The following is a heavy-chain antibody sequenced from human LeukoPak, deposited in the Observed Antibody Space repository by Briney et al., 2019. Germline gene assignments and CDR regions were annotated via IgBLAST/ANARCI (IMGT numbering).Heavy chain of an antibody. CDR3: ARDGVIVVVAEGFDY. V-gene: IGHV3-7*01. J-gene: IGHJ4*02. D-gene: IGHD2-15*01. CDR2: IKQDGSEK. Sequence: GGALRLSCTASGVTFGDYAMSWVRQAPGKGREWVANIKQDGSEKYYVDSVKGRFTISRDNAKNSLYLQMNSLRAEDTAVYYCARDGVIVVVAEGFDYWGQGTLVTVSS. CDR1: GVTFGDYA.